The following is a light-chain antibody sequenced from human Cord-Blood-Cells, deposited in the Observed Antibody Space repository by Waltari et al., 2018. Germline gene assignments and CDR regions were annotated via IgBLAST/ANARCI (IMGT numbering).Light chain of an antibody. V-gene: IGLV3-21*04. Sequence: SYVLTQPPSVSVAPGKTARITCGGNNIGSKSVHWYQQKPGQAPVLVIYYDSDRPSGIPERFSGSNSGNTATLTISRVEAGDEAVYYCQVWDSSSDWVFGGGTKLTVL. J-gene: IGLJ3*02. CDR2: YDS. CDR1: NIGSKS. CDR3: QVWDSSSDWV.